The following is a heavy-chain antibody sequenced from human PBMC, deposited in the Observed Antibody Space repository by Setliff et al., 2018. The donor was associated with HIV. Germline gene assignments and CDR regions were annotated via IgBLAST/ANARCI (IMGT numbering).Heavy chain of an antibody. CDR3: TTDLGGSYHGWNY. V-gene: IGHV3-15*07. Sequence: GGSLRLSCAASGFTFSNAWMNWVRQAPGKGLEWVGRIKSKTDGGTTDYAAPVKGRFTISRDDSKNTLYLQMNSLKTEDTAVYYCTTDLGGSYHGWNYWGQGTLVTVSS. CDR1: GFTFSNAW. CDR2: IKSKTDGGTT. D-gene: IGHD1-26*01. J-gene: IGHJ4*02.